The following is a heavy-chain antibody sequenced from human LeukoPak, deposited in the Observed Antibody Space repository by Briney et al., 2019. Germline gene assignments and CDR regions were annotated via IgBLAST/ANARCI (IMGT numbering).Heavy chain of an antibody. D-gene: IGHD2-8*01. CDR2: INDSGGST. CDR3: AMEKYCTPNDCLHGRFYFNY. J-gene: IGHJ4*02. CDR1: GFTFSSYA. Sequence: GGSLRLSCAAPGFTFSSYAMNWVRQAPGKGLEWVSGINDSGGSTYYADSVKGRFTISRDNSKNTLYLQVNTLRAEDTAVYFCAMEKYCTPNDCLHGRFYFNYWGQGTLVIVSS. V-gene: IGHV3-23*01.